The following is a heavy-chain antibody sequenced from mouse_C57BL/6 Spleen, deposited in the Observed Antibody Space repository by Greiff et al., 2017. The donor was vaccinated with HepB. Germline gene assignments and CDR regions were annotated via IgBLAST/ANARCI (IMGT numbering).Heavy chain of an antibody. D-gene: IGHD3-3*01. J-gene: IGHJ4*01. CDR3: ARLGDSLYAMDY. CDR1: GFTFSDYG. V-gene: IGHV5-15*01. Sequence: DVQLVESGGGLVQPGGSLKLSCAASGFTFSDYGMAWVRQAPRKGPEWVAFISNLAYSIYYADTVTGRFTISRENAKNTLYLEMSSLRSEDTAMYYCARLGDSLYAMDYWGQGTSVTVSS. CDR2: ISNLAYSI.